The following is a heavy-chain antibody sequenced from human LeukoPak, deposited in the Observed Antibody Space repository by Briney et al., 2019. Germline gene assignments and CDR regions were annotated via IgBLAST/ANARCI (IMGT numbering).Heavy chain of an antibody. CDR3: ARVRCSGGSCPYYYYYYYMDV. V-gene: IGHV4-39*07. J-gene: IGHJ6*03. CDR2: IYYSGST. CDR1: GGSISSSSYY. D-gene: IGHD2-15*01. Sequence: RPSETLSLTCTVSGGSISSSSYYWGWIRQPPGKGLEWIGSIYYSGSTYYNPSLQSRVTISIDTSKNQFSLKLRFVTAADTAVYYCARVRCSGGSCPYYYYYYYMDVWGKGTTVTVSS.